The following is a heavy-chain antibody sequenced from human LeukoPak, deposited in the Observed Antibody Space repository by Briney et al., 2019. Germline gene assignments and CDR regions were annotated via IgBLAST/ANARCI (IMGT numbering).Heavy chain of an antibody. J-gene: IGHJ4*02. D-gene: IGHD6-13*01. Sequence: GESLKISWKGSGYSFTSYWNGWVRQMPGKGLERMGIIYPGDSDTRYSPSFQGQVTISADKSISTAYLQWSSLTASDTAMYYCARGSSSWYYFDYWGQGTLVTVSS. CDR1: GYSFTSYW. CDR2: IYPGDSDT. CDR3: ARGSSSWYYFDY. V-gene: IGHV5-51*01.